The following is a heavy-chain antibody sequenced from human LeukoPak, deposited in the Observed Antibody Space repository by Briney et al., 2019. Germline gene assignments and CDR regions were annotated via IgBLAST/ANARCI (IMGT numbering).Heavy chain of an antibody. D-gene: IGHD3-22*01. CDR1: GGSISGYY. V-gene: IGHV4-59*01. CDR3: ARGVDYYDSSGLGR. Sequence: PSETLSLTCTVSGGSISGYYWNWIRQPPGKGLEWIGYIYYSGGTNYNPSLKSRVTISVDTSKNQFSLKLTSVTAADTAVYYCARGVDYYDSSGLGRWGQGTLVTVSS. CDR2: IYYSGGT. J-gene: IGHJ4*02.